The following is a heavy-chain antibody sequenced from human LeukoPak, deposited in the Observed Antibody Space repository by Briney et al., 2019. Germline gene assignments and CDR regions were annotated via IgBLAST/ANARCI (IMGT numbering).Heavy chain of an antibody. CDR2: IYHSGSA. J-gene: IGHJ4*02. CDR3: ARGLYDGGSWFHFDS. CDR1: GDSISSTTYY. D-gene: IGHD6-13*01. V-gene: IGHV4-39*02. Sequence: PSETLPLTCTVSGDSISSTTYYWAWIRQPPGKGLQWIGNIYHSGSAFYNPSLRGRVTISIDTSKNHFSLEVTSVTAADMAVYYCARGLYDGGSWFHFDSWGQGTLVTVSS.